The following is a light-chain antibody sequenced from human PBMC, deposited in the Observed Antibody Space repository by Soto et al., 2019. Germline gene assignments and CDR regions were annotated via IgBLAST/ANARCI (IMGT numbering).Light chain of an antibody. Sequence: DIQVTQSPSSLSASVGARVTITCRASQSITTFLNWYQQKPGNAPKLLIYAASSLQTGVPSRFSGSGSGTEFTLTISSLQPEDFATYYCLQHNSYPITFGQGTRLEIK. J-gene: IGKJ5*01. CDR2: AAS. CDR1: QSITTF. V-gene: IGKV1-17*01. CDR3: LQHNSYPIT.